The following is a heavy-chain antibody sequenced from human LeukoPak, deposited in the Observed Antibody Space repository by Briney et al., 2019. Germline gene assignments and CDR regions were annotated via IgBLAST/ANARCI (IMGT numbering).Heavy chain of an antibody. Sequence: ASVKVSCKASGYTFTSYGISWGRQAPGQGLEWMGWISAYNGNTNYAQKLQGRGTMTTDTSTSTAYMELRSLRSDDTAVYYCAREESDDYVWGSYRYSQGPFDYWGQGTLVTVSS. CDR3: AREESDDYVWGSYRYSQGPFDY. D-gene: IGHD3-16*02. CDR2: ISAYNGNT. J-gene: IGHJ4*02. CDR1: GYTFTSYG. V-gene: IGHV1-18*01.